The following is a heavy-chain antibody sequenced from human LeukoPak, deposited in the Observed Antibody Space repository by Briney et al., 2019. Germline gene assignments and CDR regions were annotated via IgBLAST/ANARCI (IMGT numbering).Heavy chain of an antibody. CDR2: IISDGSST. CDR3: ARDSRYNIEV. Sequence: GGSLRLSCAASGFTGSNNYVSWVRQAPGKGLVWVSRIISDGSSTSYADSVKGRFTMSRDNAKNTLYLQMNSLRAEDTAVYYCARDSRYNIEVWGQGTTVTVSS. V-gene: IGHV3-74*01. CDR1: GFTGSNNY. D-gene: IGHD5-24*01. J-gene: IGHJ6*02.